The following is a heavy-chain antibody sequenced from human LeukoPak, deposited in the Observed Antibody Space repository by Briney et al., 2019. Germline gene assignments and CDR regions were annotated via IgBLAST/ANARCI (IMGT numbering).Heavy chain of an antibody. CDR2: IKSKTDGGTT. V-gene: IGHV3-15*01. CDR3: ARGPDGSGSYTYYYYYMDV. D-gene: IGHD3-10*01. J-gene: IGHJ6*03. CDR1: GFTFSNAW. Sequence: GGSLRLSCAASGFTFSNAWMSWVRQAPGKGLEWVGRIKSKTDGGTTDYAAPVKGRFTISRDDSKNTLYLQMNSLRAEDTAVYYCARGPDGSGSYTYYYYYMDVWGKGTTVAISS.